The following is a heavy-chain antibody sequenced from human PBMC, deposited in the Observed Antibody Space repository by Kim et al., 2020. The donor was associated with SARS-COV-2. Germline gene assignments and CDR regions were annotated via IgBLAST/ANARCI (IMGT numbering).Heavy chain of an antibody. J-gene: IGHJ4*02. Sequence: SVKVSCKASGGTFSSYAINWVRQAPGQGLEWMGRIIPILGIANYAQKFQGRVTITADRSTSTAYMDLSSLRSEDTAVYYCARGGGVAYYDSSGPTSSGFDYWGQGTLVTVSS. CDR1: GGTFSSYA. CDR2: IIPILGIA. D-gene: IGHD3-22*01. CDR3: ARGGGVAYYDSSGPTSSGFDY. V-gene: IGHV1-69*04.